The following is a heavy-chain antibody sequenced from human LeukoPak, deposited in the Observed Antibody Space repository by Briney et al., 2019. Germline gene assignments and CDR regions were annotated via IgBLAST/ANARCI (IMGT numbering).Heavy chain of an antibody. CDR2: ISNSGGTT. D-gene: IGHD3-22*01. CDR1: GFTFSRYA. J-gene: IGHJ3*02. V-gene: IGHV3-23*01. Sequence: PGGSLRLSCAASGFTFSRYAMSWVRQAPGKGLEWVSAISNSGGTTYYVDSVKGRFTISRDNAKNSLYLQMNSLRAEDTAVYYCARDLTYYHDSSGYYYDAFDIWGQGTMVTVSS. CDR3: ARDLTYYHDSSGYYYDAFDI.